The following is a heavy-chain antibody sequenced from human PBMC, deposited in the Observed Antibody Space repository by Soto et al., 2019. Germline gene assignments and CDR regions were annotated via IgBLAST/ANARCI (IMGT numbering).Heavy chain of an antibody. CDR2: MNPNSGNT. CDR3: ARGAVSYYYYYGMDV. CDR1: GYTFTSYD. J-gene: IGHJ6*02. Sequence: QVQLVQSGAEVKKPGASVKVSCKASGYTFTSYDINWVRQATGQGLEWMGWMNPNSGNTGYAQKFQGRVTMTRNTSIRKGYMELSSLRSEDTAVYYCARGAVSYYYYYGMDVWGQGTTVTVSS. V-gene: IGHV1-8*01.